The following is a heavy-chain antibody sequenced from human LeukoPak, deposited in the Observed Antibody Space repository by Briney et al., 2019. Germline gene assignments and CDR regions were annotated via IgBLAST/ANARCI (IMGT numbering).Heavy chain of an antibody. J-gene: IGHJ4*02. Sequence: SETLSLTCTVSGGSISSYYWSWVRQPAGKGLEWIGHIFTSGSTNYNPSLRSRVAISVDTSKNQFSLRLSSVTATDTAVYYCASLMEGMGGKGHWGQGTLVTVSS. CDR1: GGSISSYY. CDR2: IFTSGST. CDR3: ASLMEGMGGKGH. V-gene: IGHV4-4*07. D-gene: IGHD3-16*01.